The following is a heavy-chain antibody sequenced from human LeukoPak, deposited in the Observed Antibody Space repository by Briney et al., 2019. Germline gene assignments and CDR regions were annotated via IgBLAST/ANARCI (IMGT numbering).Heavy chain of an antibody. V-gene: IGHV3-11*04. CDR3: AREAYYYGSGSYYNLYYFDY. CDR1: GFTFINAW. Sequence: KTGGSLRLSCAASGFTFINAWMNWVRQAPGKGLEWVSAVGGSGDSTYYADSVKGRFTISRDNAKNSLYLQINSLRAEDTAVYYCAREAYYYGSGSYYNLYYFDYWGQGTLVTVSS. CDR2: VGGSGDST. J-gene: IGHJ4*02. D-gene: IGHD3-10*01.